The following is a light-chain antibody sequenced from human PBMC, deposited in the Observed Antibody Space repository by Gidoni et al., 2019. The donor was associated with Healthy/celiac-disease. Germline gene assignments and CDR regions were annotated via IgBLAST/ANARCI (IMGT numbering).Light chain of an antibody. J-gene: IGKJ4*01. CDR1: HSISSY. CDR3: QQSYSTPPLT. CDR2: ASS. V-gene: IGKV1-39*01. Sequence: DIQMTQSPSYLSASVGDRVTITCRASHSISSYLNWYQQKPGKAPKLLIYASSSLQSWVPSRCSGSGSGTDFTITISSLQPEDFATYYCQQSYSTPPLTFGGGTKVEIK.